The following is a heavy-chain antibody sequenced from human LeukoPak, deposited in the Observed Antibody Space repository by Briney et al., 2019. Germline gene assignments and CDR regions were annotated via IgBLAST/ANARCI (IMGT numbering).Heavy chain of an antibody. J-gene: IGHJ4*02. CDR2: INHSGST. CDR3: ARAYGDSTTIDY. Sequence: SETLSLTCAVYGVSFSGYYWSWIRQPPGKGLEWIGEINHSGSTNYNPSLKSRVTISVDTSKNQFSLKLSSVTAADTAVYYCARAYGDSTTIDYWGQGTLVTVSS. D-gene: IGHD4-17*01. V-gene: IGHV4-34*01. CDR1: GVSFSGYY.